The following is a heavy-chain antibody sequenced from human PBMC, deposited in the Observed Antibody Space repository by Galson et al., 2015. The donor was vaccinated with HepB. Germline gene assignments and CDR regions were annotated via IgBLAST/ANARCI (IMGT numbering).Heavy chain of an antibody. CDR3: AKGNYYDSSGYYYVKGYYFDY. CDR1: GFTFSSYA. Sequence: SLRLSCAASGFTFSSYAMSWVRQAPGKGLEWVSAISGSGGSTYYADSVKGRFTISRDNSKNTLYLQMNSLRAEDTAVYYCAKGNYYDSSGYYYVKGYYFDYWGQGTLVTVSS. CDR2: ISGSGGST. J-gene: IGHJ4*02. D-gene: IGHD3-22*01. V-gene: IGHV3-23*01.